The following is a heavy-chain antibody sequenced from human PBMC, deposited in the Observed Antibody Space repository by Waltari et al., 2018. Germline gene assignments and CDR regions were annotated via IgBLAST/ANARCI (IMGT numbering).Heavy chain of an antibody. D-gene: IGHD2-15*01. CDR1: GYTFTGYY. CDR2: INPNSGGT. Sequence: QVQLVQSGAEVKKPGASVKVSCKASGYTFTGYYMHWVRQAPGQGLEWMGWINPNSGGTNYAQKLQGRVTMTRDTSISTAYMELSRLRSDDTAVYYCARARLDCSGGSCYVVSYMDVWGKGTTVTVSS. V-gene: IGHV1-2*02. CDR3: ARARLDCSGGSCYVVSYMDV. J-gene: IGHJ6*03.